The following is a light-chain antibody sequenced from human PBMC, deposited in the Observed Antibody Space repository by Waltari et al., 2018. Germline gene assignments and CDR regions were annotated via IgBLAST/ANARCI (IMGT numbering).Light chain of an antibody. CDR1: ESIDSW. Sequence: DIQMTQSPSTLSASVGDRVTITCRASESIDSWLAWYQQKPGKAPKLLIYKASDLYFGPPSIISGSGSGTEFTLSISSLQPDYFATYYCLQYNAFYNFGQGTRLEIK. CDR2: KAS. J-gene: IGKJ2*01. V-gene: IGKV1-5*03. CDR3: LQYNAFYN.